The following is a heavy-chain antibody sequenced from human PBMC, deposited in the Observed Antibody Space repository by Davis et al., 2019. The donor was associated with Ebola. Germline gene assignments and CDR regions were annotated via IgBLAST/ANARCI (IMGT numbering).Heavy chain of an antibody. Sequence: GESLKISCAASGFTFRNCAMTWVRQAPGKGLEWVSSISGSAGSTYYADSVKGRFIITRDNSKNTLYLQMNSLRAEDTAVYYCSLPTVAGPARFDYWGQGTLVTVSS. CDR3: SLPTVAGPARFDY. CDR1: GFTFRNCA. J-gene: IGHJ4*02. CDR2: ISGSAGST. V-gene: IGHV3-23*01. D-gene: IGHD6-19*01.